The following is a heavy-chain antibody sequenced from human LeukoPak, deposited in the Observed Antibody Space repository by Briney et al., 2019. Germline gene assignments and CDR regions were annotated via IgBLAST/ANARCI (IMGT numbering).Heavy chain of an antibody. V-gene: IGHV3-23*01. CDR2: ISYGDGGT. J-gene: IGHJ4*02. Sequence: GGSLRLSCETSGFTFSNYAMSWVRQAPGRGLEWVSGISYGDGGTYYADSVKGRFTISRDNSKNTLYLQMNSLRAEDTAVYYCARSSGSYYESKELFDYWGQGTLVTVSS. D-gene: IGHD1-26*01. CDR1: GFTFSNYA. CDR3: ARSSGSYYESKELFDY.